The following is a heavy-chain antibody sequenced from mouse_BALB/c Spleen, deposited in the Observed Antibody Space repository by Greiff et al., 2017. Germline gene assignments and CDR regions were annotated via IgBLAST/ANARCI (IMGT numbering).Heavy chain of an antibody. CDR1: GFTFSSYT. J-gene: IGHJ3*01. CDR3: AVTGTWFAY. D-gene: IGHD4-1*01. V-gene: IGHV5-9*03. CDR2: ISSGGGNT. Sequence: EVKLVESGGGLVKPGGSLKLSCAASGFTFSSYTMSWVRQTPEKRLEWVATISSGGGNTYYPDSVKGRFTISRDNAKNNLYLQMSSLRSEDTALYYCAVTGTWFAYWGQGTLVTVSA.